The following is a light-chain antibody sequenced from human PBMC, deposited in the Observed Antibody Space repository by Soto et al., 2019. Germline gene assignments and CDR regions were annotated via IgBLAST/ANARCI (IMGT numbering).Light chain of an antibody. CDR1: SYDIGSNP. Sequence: QSVLTQPPSASGTPGQRVAISCSGGSYDIGSNPVNWYLHLPGAAPKLLIYRDNQRPSGVPDRFSGSKSGTSASLTISGLQSADEADYFCSAWDNNIDGPVFGGGTKLTVL. V-gene: IGLV1-44*01. J-gene: IGLJ2*01. CDR3: SAWDNNIDGPV. CDR2: RDN.